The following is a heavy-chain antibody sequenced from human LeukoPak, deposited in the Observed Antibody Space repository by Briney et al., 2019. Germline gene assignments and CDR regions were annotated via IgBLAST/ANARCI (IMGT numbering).Heavy chain of an antibody. CDR1: GFTFSSYS. Sequence: GGSLRLSCAASGFTFSSYSMNWVRQAPGKGLEWVSSISTSSSYIYYADSVKGRFTIPRDNARNSLYLQMNSLRAEDTAVYYCARGASVVAGNDNAFDIWGQGTMVTVSS. D-gene: IGHD6-19*01. V-gene: IGHV3-21*01. CDR3: ARGASVVAGNDNAFDI. J-gene: IGHJ3*02. CDR2: ISTSSSYI.